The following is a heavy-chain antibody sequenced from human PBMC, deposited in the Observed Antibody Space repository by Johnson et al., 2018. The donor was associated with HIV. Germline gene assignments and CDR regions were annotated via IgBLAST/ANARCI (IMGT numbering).Heavy chain of an antibody. CDR3: ARGHSSSSDAFDI. J-gene: IGHJ3*02. CDR1: GFTFSNAW. V-gene: IGHV3-20*04. D-gene: IGHD6-6*01. Sequence: VQLVESGGGVVQPGRSLRLSCAASGFTFSNAWMSWVRQAPGKGLEWVSGINWNGGSTGYADSVKGRFTISRDNAQSSLYLPMNSLRDGDTAVYYCARGHSSSSDAFDIWGRGTMVTVSS. CDR2: INWNGGST.